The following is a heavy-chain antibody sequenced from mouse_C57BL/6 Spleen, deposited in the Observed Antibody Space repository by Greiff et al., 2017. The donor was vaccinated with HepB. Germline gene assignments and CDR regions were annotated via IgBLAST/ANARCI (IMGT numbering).Heavy chain of an antibody. Sequence: DVQLQESGPGLVKPSQSLSLTCSVTGYSITSGYYWNWIRQFPGNKLEWMGYISYDGSNNYNPSLKNRISITRDTSKNQFFLKLNSVTTEDTATYYCARDSNYDWYFDVWGTGTTVTVSS. CDR3: ARDSNYDWYFDV. CDR2: ISYDGSN. CDR1: GYSITSGYY. D-gene: IGHD2-5*01. V-gene: IGHV3-6*01. J-gene: IGHJ1*03.